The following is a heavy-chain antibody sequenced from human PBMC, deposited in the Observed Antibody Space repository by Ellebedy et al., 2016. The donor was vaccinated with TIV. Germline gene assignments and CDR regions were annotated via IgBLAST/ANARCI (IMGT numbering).Heavy chain of an antibody. CDR1: GFTFSSYA. D-gene: IGHD3-10*01. Sequence: GGSLRLXXAASGFTFSSYAMHWVRQAPGKGLEWVAVISYDGSNKYYADSVKGRFTIPRDNSKNTLYLQMNSLRAEDTAVYYCAAVLWFGELGEFDYWGQGTLVTVSS. CDR2: ISYDGSNK. V-gene: IGHV3-30*04. J-gene: IGHJ4*02. CDR3: AAVLWFGELGEFDY.